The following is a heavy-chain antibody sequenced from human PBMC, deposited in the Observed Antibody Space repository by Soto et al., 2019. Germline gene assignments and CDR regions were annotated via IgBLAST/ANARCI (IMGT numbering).Heavy chain of an antibody. Sequence: PGGSLRLSCAASGFTFSDYYMSWIRQAPGKGLEWVSYISSSGSTKYYADSEKGRFTISRDNAKNSLYLQKNSLRAEDTAVYYCAREAYGDYVYFDYWGQGTLVTVSS. D-gene: IGHD4-17*01. CDR2: ISSSGSTK. CDR3: AREAYGDYVYFDY. V-gene: IGHV3-11*01. CDR1: GFTFSDYY. J-gene: IGHJ4*02.